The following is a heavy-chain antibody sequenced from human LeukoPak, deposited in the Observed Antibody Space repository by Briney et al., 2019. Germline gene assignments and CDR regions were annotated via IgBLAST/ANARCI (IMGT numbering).Heavy chain of an antibody. CDR2: IWYDGNNK. D-gene: IGHD2-21*02. J-gene: IGHJ4*02. V-gene: IGHV3-33*01. Sequence: PGGSLRLSCAASGFTFSSYGMHWVRQAPGKGLEWVAVIWYDGNNKYYAHSVKGRFTISRDNSKNTLYLQMNSLRAEDTAVYYCARDLCGGDCYVKYYWGQGTLVTVSS. CDR1: GFTFSSYG. CDR3: ARDLCGGDCYVKYY.